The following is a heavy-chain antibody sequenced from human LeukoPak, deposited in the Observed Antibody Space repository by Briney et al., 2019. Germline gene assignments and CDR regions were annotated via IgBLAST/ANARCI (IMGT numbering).Heavy chain of an antibody. CDR1: GFTFSTNA. J-gene: IGHJ4*02. V-gene: IGHV3-23*01. Sequence: GGSLRLSCAAAGFTFSTNAMSWVRQAPGKGLEWVSVISGGGGSSYYADSGKGRFTISRDNSQNTLYLQMNSLRAEDTAVYYCAKDPVSRDYDIYDYWGQGTLVTVSS. D-gene: IGHD3-9*01. CDR2: ISGGGGSS. CDR3: AKDPVSRDYDIYDY.